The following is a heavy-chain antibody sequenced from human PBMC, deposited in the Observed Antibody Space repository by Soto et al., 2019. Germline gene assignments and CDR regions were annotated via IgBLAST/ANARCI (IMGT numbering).Heavy chain of an antibody. Sequence: ASVKVSCKASGFTFTSSAVQWVRQARGQRLEWIGWIVVGSGNTNYAQKFQERVTITRDMSTSTAYMELSSLRSEDTAVYYCAAGGYYDFWSGYFEGGYWGQGTLVTVSS. CDR3: AAGGYYDFWSGYFEGGY. V-gene: IGHV1-58*01. D-gene: IGHD3-3*01. CDR1: GFTFTSSA. CDR2: IVVGSGNT. J-gene: IGHJ4*02.